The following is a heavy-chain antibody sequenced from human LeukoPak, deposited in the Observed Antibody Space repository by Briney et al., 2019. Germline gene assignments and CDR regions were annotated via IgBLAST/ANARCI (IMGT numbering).Heavy chain of an antibody. J-gene: IGHJ4*02. CDR2: IIPIFGTA. CDR3: ARAHVDTAMVTDFDY. D-gene: IGHD5-18*01. Sequence: SVKVSCKASGGTFSSYAISWVRQAPGRGLEWMGGIIPIFGTANYAQKFQGRVTITADESTSTAYMELSSLRSEDTAVYYCARAHVDTAMVTDFDYWGQGTLVTVSS. CDR1: GGTFSSYA. V-gene: IGHV1-69*13.